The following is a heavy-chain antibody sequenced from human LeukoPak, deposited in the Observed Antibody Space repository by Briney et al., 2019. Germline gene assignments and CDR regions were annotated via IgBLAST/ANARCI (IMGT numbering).Heavy chain of an antibody. V-gene: IGHV3-48*03. CDR3: AKGESWELPYYCDY. Sequence: GGSLRLSCAASGFTFSSYDMSWVRQAPGKGLEWVSYIRSSGSAIYSADSVRGRFTFSRDNAKNSLYLQMNSLRAEDRALYYCAKGESWELPYYCDYWGQGTLVTVSS. CDR2: IRSSGSAI. J-gene: IGHJ4*02. CDR1: GFTFSSYD. D-gene: IGHD1-26*01.